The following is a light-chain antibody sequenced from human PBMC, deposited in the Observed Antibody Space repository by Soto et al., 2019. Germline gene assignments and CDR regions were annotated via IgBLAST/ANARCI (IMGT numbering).Light chain of an antibody. CDR3: QQRYNWPIA. V-gene: IGKV3-11*01. CDR1: QSVSSY. CDR2: DAS. J-gene: IGKJ1*01. Sequence: VLPPSQATLSLSPVERSTPYFRASQSVSSYLAWYQQKPGQAPRLLIYDASNRATGIPAKFSGSGSGTDVTLTISSLEPEDFSVYYCQQRYNWPIAFGQGNK.